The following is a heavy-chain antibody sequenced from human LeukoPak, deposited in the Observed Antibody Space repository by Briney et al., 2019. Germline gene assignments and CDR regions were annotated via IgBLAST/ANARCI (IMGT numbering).Heavy chain of an antibody. CDR1: RLTFSSYA. CDR3: AKSGNLDRYCSSTSCYRFDY. CDR2: ISGSGGST. V-gene: IGHV3-23*01. Sequence: GGSLRLSCAASRLTFSSYAMSWVRQAPGKGLEWVSGISGSGGSTYYADSVKGRFTISRDNSKSTLYLQMNTLRVEDTAVYYCAKSGNLDRYCSSTSCYRFDYWGQGTLVTVSS. J-gene: IGHJ4*02. D-gene: IGHD2-2*01.